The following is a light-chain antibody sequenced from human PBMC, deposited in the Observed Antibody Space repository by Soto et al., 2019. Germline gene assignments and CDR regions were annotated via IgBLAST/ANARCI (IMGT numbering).Light chain of an antibody. V-gene: IGLV2-8*01. Sequence: QSVLTQPPSASGSPGQSVTISCTGTSSDVGAYDYVSWYQQHPGKAPKLMIYEINKRPSGVPDRFSGSKSGNTASLTVSGLQAEDEADYYCSSFAGSKNFPYVFGTG. CDR3: SSFAGSKNFPYV. CDR2: EIN. CDR1: SSDVGAYDY. J-gene: IGLJ1*01.